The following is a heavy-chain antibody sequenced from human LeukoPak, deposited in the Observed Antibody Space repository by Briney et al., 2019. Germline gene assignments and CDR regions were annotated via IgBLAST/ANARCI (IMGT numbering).Heavy chain of an antibody. CDR2: IYYSGST. CDR3: ARAYYYGSGTYGGFDY. J-gene: IGHJ4*02. Sequence: SGTLSLTCAVSGGSISSYYWSWIRQPPGKGLEWIGYIYYSGSTNYNPSLKSRVTISVDTSKNQFSLKLSSVTAADTAVYYCARAYYYGSGTYGGFDYWGQGTLVTVSS. V-gene: IGHV4-59*01. D-gene: IGHD3-10*01. CDR1: GGSISSYY.